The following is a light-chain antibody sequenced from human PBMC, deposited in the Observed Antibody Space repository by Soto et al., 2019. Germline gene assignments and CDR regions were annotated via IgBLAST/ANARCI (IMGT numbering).Light chain of an antibody. CDR1: QSVSSN. V-gene: IGKV3D-15*01. Sequence: IIRTQSQVTRSVSPGRRDILSCRASQSVSSNYLAWYQQKPGQAPRLLIYGASTRATGIPERFSGSGSGTEFTLTISSLQSEDFAVYYCQQYTNWPKTFAQGTKVDIK. J-gene: IGKJ1*01. CDR3: QQYTNWPKT. CDR2: GAS.